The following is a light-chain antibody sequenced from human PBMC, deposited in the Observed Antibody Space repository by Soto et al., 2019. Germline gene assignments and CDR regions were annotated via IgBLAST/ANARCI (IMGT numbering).Light chain of an antibody. CDR1: SSNIGAGYD. V-gene: IGLV1-40*01. J-gene: IGLJ1*01. CDR3: QSYDSSLSGPSYV. Sequence: QSVLTQPPSVSGAPGQRVTISCTGSSSNIGAGYDVHWYHQLPGTAPKLLIYGNSNRPSGVPYRFSGSKSGTSASLAITGRQAEDEADYYCQSYDSSLSGPSYVFGTGTKLTVL. CDR2: GNS.